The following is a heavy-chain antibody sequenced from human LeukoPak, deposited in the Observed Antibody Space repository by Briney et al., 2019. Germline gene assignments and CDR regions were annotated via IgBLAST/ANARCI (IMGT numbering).Heavy chain of an antibody. Sequence: GGSLRLSCAASGFTFSSYAMSWVRPAPGKGLEWVSAISGSGGSTYYADSVKGRFTISRDNSKKTLYLQMNSLRAEDTAVYYCAKKGFGELVIDYWGQGTLVTVSS. CDR2: ISGSGGST. D-gene: IGHD3-10*01. CDR3: AKKGFGELVIDY. J-gene: IGHJ4*02. CDR1: GFTFSSYA. V-gene: IGHV3-23*01.